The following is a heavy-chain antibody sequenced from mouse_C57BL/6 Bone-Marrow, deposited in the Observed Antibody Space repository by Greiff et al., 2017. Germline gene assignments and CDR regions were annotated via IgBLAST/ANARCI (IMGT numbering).Heavy chain of an antibody. D-gene: IGHD4-1*01. CDR1: GYTFTSYW. V-gene: IGHV1-50*01. J-gene: IGHJ2*01. CDR2: IDPSDSYT. Sequence: VQLQQPGAELVKPGASVKLSCKASGYTFTSYWMQWVKQRPGQGLEWIGEIDPSDSYTNYNQKFKGKATLTVDTSSSTAYLQLSSLTSEDSAVYYCARRGWDDYWGQGTTLTGSS. CDR3: ARRGWDDY.